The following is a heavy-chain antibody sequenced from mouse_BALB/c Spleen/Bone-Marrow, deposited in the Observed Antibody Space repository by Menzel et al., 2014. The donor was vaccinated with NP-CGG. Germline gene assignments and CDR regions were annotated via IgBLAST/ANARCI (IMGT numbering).Heavy chain of an antibody. CDR1: GFNIKDTY. CDR3: ARSYGSSPFDY. V-gene: IGHV14-3*02. D-gene: IGHD1-1*01. Sequence: VQLKESGAELVKPGASVKLSCTASGFNIKDTYMHWVKQRPEQGLEWTGRIDPANGNTKYDPKFQGKATITADTSSNTAYLQLSSLTSEDTAVYYCARSYGSSPFDYWGQGTTLTVSS. J-gene: IGHJ2*01. CDR2: IDPANGNT.